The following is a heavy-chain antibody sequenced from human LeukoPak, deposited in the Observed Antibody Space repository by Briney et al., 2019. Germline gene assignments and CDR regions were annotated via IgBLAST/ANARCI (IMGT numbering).Heavy chain of an antibody. CDR2: ISGSGGST. D-gene: IGHD3-22*01. Sequence: GGSLRLSCAASGFTFSSYAMSWVRQAPGKGLEWVSAISGSGGSTYSADSVKGRFTISRDNSKNTLYLQINSLRAEDTAVYYCARADDSSGYYELPLDYWGQGTLVTVSS. CDR3: ARADDSSGYYELPLDY. V-gene: IGHV3-23*01. CDR1: GFTFSSYA. J-gene: IGHJ4*02.